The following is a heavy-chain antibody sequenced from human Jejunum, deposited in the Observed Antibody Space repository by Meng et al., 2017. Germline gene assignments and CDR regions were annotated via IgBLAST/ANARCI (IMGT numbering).Heavy chain of an antibody. D-gene: IGHD3-22*01. Sequence: ASVKVSCKASAYTFTTDSLRWVRQAPGQGLEWMGWISAYNGGTKNAQMLQGRVVMTTDTSTSIAYMELRRLRSDDTAVDDCARDLDPDGWATIIRIVVVINDTFDMWGQGTMVTVSS. J-gene: IGHJ3*02. CDR3: ARDLDPDGWATIIRIVVVINDTFDM. CDR1: AYTFTTDS. CDR2: ISAYNGGT. V-gene: IGHV1-18*01.